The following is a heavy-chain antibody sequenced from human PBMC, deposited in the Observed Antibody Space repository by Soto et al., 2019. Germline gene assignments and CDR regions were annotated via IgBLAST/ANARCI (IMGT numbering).Heavy chain of an antibody. J-gene: IGHJ4*03. Sequence: EHLSLHCASYDLSFRGYYWSWIRQPPGKGLEWIGEINHSGSTNYNPPLASRFSIAVDTAKNHFSLRLTSVTAADTGLYYCTRGAGAPWVRFDSWGLGTLVTVSS. CDR2: INHSGST. D-gene: IGHD3-22*01. CDR1: DLSFRGYY. V-gene: IGHV4-34*01. CDR3: TRGAGAPWVRFDS.